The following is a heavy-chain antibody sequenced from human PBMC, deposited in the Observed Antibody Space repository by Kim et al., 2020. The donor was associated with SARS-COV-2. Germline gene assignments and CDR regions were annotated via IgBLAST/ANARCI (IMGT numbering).Heavy chain of an antibody. D-gene: IGHD2-15*01. Sequence: TYYTPSLKSRGTLAEDTSKNQFSLKLSSGTAADPSVYYCARERGTLLDYWGQGTLVTVSS. CDR3: ARERGTLLDY. V-gene: IGHV4-39*07. J-gene: IGHJ4*02. CDR2: T.